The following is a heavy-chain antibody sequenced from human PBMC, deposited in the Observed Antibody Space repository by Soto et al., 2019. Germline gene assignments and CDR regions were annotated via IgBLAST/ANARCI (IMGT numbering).Heavy chain of an antibody. CDR1: GFTFTSSA. D-gene: IGHD3-3*01. V-gene: IGHV1-58*01. CDR3: AAEDMSVYSVLDAXXI. CDR2: IVVGSGNT. J-gene: IGHJ3*02. Sequence: QMQLVQSGPEVKKPGTSVKVSCQASGFTFTSSAVQWVRQARGQRLEWIGWIVVGSGNTNYAQKFQKRVTITRDMSTSTAYMELSSLRSADTAVXXXAAEDMSVYSVLDAXXIWGQGTXIXXAS.